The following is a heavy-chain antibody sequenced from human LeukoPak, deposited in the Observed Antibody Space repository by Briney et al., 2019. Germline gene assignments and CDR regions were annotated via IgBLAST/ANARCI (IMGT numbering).Heavy chain of an antibody. J-gene: IGHJ6*03. CDR1: GGSISSGGYY. CDR3: ARDAGGGSYYYYMDV. Sequence: SETLSLTCTVSGGSISSGGYYWSWIRQHPGKGLEWIGYIYYSGSTYYNPSLKSRVTISVDTSKNQFSLKLSSVTAADTAVYYCARDAGGGSYYYYMDVWGKGTTVTVSS. D-gene: IGHD3-16*01. CDR2: IYYSGST. V-gene: IGHV4-31*03.